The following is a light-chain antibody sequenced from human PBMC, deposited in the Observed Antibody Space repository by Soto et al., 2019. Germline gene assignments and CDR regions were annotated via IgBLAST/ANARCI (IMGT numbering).Light chain of an antibody. J-gene: IGKJ5*01. V-gene: IGKV3-20*01. CDR2: GAS. CDR3: QQYGSSPIT. CDR1: QSVSNNY. Sequence: EIVLTQSPGTLSLSPGERATLSCRASQSVSNNYLAWYQQKPGQAPRLLIYGASSRGTGIPDRFSGSGSGTDFTLTISRLEPEDFAVYYCQQYGSSPITFGQGTRLEIK.